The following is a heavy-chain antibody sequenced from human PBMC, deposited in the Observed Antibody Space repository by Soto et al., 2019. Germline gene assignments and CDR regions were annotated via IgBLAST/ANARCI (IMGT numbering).Heavy chain of an antibody. J-gene: IGHJ4*02. Sequence: SVKVSCKASGFTFTSSAMQWVRQARGQRLEWIGWIVVGSGNTNHAQKFQERVTITRDISTSTAYMELSSLRSEDTAVYYCATRGYSYGYLPLFDYWGQGTLVTVSS. CDR3: ATRGYSYGYLPLFDY. CDR1: GFTFTSSA. V-gene: IGHV1-58*02. D-gene: IGHD5-18*01. CDR2: IVVGSGNT.